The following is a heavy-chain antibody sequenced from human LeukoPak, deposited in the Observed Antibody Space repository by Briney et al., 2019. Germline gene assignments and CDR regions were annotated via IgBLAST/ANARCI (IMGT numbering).Heavy chain of an antibody. CDR1: GFTSTNYA. V-gene: IGHV3-23*01. D-gene: IGHD5-12*01. J-gene: IGHJ4*02. CDR3: AKGAYDYIEIGYFDS. CDR2: LIGSSGST. Sequence: TGGSLRPSCAASGFTSTNYAMNWVRQAPGKGLEWVSVLIGSSGSTDYADSVKGRFTVSRDNSKNTVFLQMNSLRAEDTAIYYCAKGAYDYIEIGYFDSWGQGTLVTVSS.